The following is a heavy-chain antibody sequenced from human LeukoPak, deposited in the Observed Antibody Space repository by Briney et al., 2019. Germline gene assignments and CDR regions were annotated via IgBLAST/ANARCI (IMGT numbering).Heavy chain of an antibody. Sequence: KASETLSLTCTVSGGSISSYYWSWIRQPPGEGLEWIGFIYYSGSTNYNPSLKSRVTISVDTSKNQFSLKLSSVTAADTAVYYCARDGGIAAAGTFDYWGQGTLVTVSS. CDR2: IYYSGST. V-gene: IGHV4-59*01. CDR3: ARDGGIAAAGTFDY. CDR1: GGSISSYY. J-gene: IGHJ4*02. D-gene: IGHD6-13*01.